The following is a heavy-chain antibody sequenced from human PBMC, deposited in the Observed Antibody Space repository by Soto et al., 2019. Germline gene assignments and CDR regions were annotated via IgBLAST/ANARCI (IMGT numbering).Heavy chain of an antibody. J-gene: IGHJ4*02. CDR1: GFTFSSYA. CDR3: ANRPVGYCSGGSCCLFYFDY. Sequence: EVQLLESGGDLVQPGGSLRLSCAASGFTFSSYAMSWVRQAPGKGLEWVSGISGSGGSIYYADSVKGRFTISRDNSKNTLYLQMKSLRAEDTAVYHGANRPVGYCSGGSCCLFYFDYWGQGTQVTVSS. D-gene: IGHD2-15*01. CDR2: ISGSGGSI. V-gene: IGHV3-23*01.